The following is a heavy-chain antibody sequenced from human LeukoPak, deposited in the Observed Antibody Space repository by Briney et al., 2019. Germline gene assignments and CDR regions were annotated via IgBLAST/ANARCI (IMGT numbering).Heavy chain of an antibody. J-gene: IGHJ6*02. V-gene: IGHV3-21*01. D-gene: IGHD2-15*01. Sequence: GGSLRLSCAASGFTFSSYSMNWVRQAPGKGLEWVSSISSSSSYIYYADSVKGRFTISRDNAKNSLYLQMNSLRAEDTAVYYCATTPVVAATRYGMDVWGQGTTVTVSS. CDR3: ATTPVVAATRYGMDV. CDR1: GFTFSSYS. CDR2: ISSSSSYI.